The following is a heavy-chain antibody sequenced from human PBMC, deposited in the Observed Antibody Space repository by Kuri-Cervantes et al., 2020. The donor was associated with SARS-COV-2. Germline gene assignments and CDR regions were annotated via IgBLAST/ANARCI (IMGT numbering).Heavy chain of an antibody. CDR3: ARDQYDFWSGYLRGIGDV. J-gene: IGHJ6*02. Sequence: GESLKISCAASGFTFSSYAMHWVHQAPGKGLEWVAVISYDGSNKYYADSVKGRFTISRDNSKNTLYLQMNSLRAEDTAVYYCARDQYDFWSGYLRGIGDVWGQGTTVTVSS. CDR1: GFTFSSYA. D-gene: IGHD3-3*01. CDR2: ISYDGSNK. V-gene: IGHV3-30-3*01.